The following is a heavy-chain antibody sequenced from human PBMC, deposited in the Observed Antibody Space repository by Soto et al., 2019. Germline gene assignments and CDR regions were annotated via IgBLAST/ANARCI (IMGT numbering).Heavy chain of an antibody. CDR3: ARGITIFGVVITPDY. CDR2: ISAYNGNT. V-gene: IGHV1-18*01. Sequence: GASVKVSCKASGYTFTSYGISWVRQAPGQGLEWMGWISAYNGNTNYAQKLQGRVTMTTDTSTSIAYMELRSLRSDDTAVYYCARGITIFGVVITPDYWGRGTLVTVSS. D-gene: IGHD3-3*01. J-gene: IGHJ4*02. CDR1: GYTFTSYG.